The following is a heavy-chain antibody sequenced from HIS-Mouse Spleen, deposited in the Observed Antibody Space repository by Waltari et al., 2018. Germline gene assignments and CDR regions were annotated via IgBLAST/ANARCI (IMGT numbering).Heavy chain of an antibody. CDR2: ISYDGSNK. CDR3: ASLLTGDWYFDL. CDR1: GFTFSSYA. V-gene: IGHV3-30*01. Sequence: QVQLVESGGGVVQPGRSLRLSCAASGFTFSSYAMHWVRQAPGEGLEWVAGISYDGSNKYYADSVKGRFTIPRDNSKNTLYLQMNSLRAEDTAVYYCASLLTGDWYFDLWGRGTLVTVSS. D-gene: IGHD7-27*01. J-gene: IGHJ2*01.